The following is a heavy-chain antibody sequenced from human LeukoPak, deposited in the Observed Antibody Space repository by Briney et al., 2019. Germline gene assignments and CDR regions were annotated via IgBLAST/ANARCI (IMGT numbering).Heavy chain of an antibody. V-gene: IGHV1-69*13. Sequence: SVKVSCTASGGTISSYGITWVRQAPGQGLEWMGGVIPILATSNYAEKFQGRVTITADESTSTAYMELSSLRSEDTAVYYCARVTPDYSRWFDPWGQGTLVTVSS. CDR3: ARVTPDYSRWFDP. J-gene: IGHJ5*02. CDR2: VIPILATS. CDR1: GGTISSYG. D-gene: IGHD2-15*01.